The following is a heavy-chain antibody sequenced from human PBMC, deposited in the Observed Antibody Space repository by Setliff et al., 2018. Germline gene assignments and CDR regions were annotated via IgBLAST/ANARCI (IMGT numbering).Heavy chain of an antibody. CDR3: ARLSWDGSRYHGLDV. Sequence: KPSETLSLTCTVSGDSIDSAFWNWIRQSPEKGLEWIGYRSTRGDTNSNPSLRSRLTMSLDTTRSQFSLKLRSVTAADTAVYYCARLSWDGSRYHGLDVWGQGTTVTSP. CDR2: RSTRGDT. J-gene: IGHJ6*02. D-gene: IGHD3-10*01. CDR1: GDSIDSAF. V-gene: IGHV4-59*13.